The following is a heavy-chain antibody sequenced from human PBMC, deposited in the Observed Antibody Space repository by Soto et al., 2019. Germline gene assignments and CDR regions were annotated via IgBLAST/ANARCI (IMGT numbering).Heavy chain of an antibody. Sequence: ELQLLESGGGLVQPGGSLRLSCAGFTFNGQDMIYAMTWVRQAPGKGLEWVSSITGSGDATSYADSVKGRFTISRDNSRNTLYLQRSSLRGEDTAVYYCAHRDGPGGGYGGDFCGQGILVTVSS. J-gene: IGHJ4*02. V-gene: IGHV3-23*01. D-gene: IGHD5-12*01. CDR2: ITGSGDAT. CDR3: AHRDGPGGGYGGDF. CDR1: FTFNGQDMIYA.